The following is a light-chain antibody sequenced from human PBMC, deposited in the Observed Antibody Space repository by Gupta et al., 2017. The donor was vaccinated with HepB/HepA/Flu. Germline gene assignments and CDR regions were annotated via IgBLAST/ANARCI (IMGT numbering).Light chain of an antibody. V-gene: IGKV1-39*01. J-gene: IGKJ1*01. CDR1: QSINSN. CDR3: QESYTYVWT. Sequence: DIQMTQSPSSLSASVGDRVAITCRASQSINSNLNWYQQKPGKAPKFLIYAASKLQSGVPSRFSGSGSGTDFTLTISRLQPEDFASYFCQESYTYVWTFGQGTKVEI. CDR2: AAS.